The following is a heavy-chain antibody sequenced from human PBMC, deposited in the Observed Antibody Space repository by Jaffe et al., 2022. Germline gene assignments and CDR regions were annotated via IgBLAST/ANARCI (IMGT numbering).Heavy chain of an antibody. J-gene: IGHJ4*02. CDR2: INHSGST. CDR1: GGSFSGYY. CDR3: ARGSVYYGSGSYYTFAWMYYFDY. V-gene: IGHV4-34*01. D-gene: IGHD3-10*01. Sequence: QVQLQQWGAGLLKPSETLSLTCAVYGGSFSGYYWSWIRQPPGKGLEWIGEINHSGSTNYNPSLKSRVTISVDTSKNQFSLKLSSVTAADTAVYYCARGSVYYGSGSYYTFAWMYYFDYWGQGTLVTVSS.